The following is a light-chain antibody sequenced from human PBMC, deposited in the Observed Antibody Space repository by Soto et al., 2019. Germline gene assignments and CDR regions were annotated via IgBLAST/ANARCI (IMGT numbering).Light chain of an antibody. CDR1: NIGNKS. CDR2: DDS. Sequence: SYELTQTPSVSVAPGQTAMITCAGNNIGNKSVHWYQQKPGQAPVLVVHDDSDRPSGIPERFSGSKSGDMATLTISRVEAGDEADYYCQVWDGSSEHVVFGGGTKVTVL. V-gene: IGLV3-21*02. CDR3: QVWDGSSEHVV. J-gene: IGLJ2*01.